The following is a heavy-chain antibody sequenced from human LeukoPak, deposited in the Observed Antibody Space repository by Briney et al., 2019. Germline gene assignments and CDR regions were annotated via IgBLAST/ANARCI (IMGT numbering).Heavy chain of an antibody. CDR1: GFTFSSYG. CDR2: ISGSGGST. Sequence: GGTLRLSCAASGFTFSSYGMSWVRQAPGKGLEWVSAISGSGGSTYYADSVKGRFTISRDNSKNTLYLQMNSLRAEDTAVYYCAKSFDWLLYYFDYWGQGTLVTVSS. V-gene: IGHV3-23*01. J-gene: IGHJ4*02. D-gene: IGHD3-9*01. CDR3: AKSFDWLLYYFDY.